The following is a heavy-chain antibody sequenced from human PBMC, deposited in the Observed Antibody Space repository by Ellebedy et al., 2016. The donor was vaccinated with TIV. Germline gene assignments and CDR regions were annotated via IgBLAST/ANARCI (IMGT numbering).Heavy chain of an antibody. CDR3: ARSRGYGIDY. J-gene: IGHJ4*02. CDR2: IYPGDSDT. CDR1: GGTFSSYA. D-gene: IGHD5-18*01. Sequence: KVSXXASGGTFSSYAISWVCQMPGKGLEWMGIIYPGDSDTRYSPSFQGQVTISADKSISTAYLQWSSLKASDTAMYYCARSRGYGIDYWGQGTLVTVSS. V-gene: IGHV5-51*01.